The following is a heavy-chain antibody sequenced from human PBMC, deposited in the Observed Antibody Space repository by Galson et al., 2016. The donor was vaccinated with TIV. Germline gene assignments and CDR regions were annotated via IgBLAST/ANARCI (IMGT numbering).Heavy chain of an antibody. CDR1: GFTLSDYY. CDR2: ISYSGSAK. D-gene: IGHD1-26*01. CDR3: ARYSGKPYALDV. V-gene: IGHV3-11*01. J-gene: IGHJ6*02. Sequence: SLRLSCAASGFTLSDYYMTWIRQAPGKGLEWLSHISYSGSAKYDADSMKGRLTMSRDIAKNSMYLGMSSLRAEDTAVYYCARYSGKPYALDVWGQGTAVTVSS.